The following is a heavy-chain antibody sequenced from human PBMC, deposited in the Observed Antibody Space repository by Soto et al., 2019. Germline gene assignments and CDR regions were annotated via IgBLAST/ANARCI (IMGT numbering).Heavy chain of an antibody. CDR3: SRAPFASGSGWYDY. D-gene: IGHD6-19*01. CDR1: GYTFTSYA. V-gene: IGHV1-3*01. Sequence: ASVKVSCKASGYTFTSYAMHWVRQAPGQRLEWMGWINAGNGNTKYSQKFQGRVTITRDTSTSTVYMELSSLRSDNTAVYYCSRAPFASGSGWYDYWGQGTLVTVSS. J-gene: IGHJ4*02. CDR2: INAGNGNT.